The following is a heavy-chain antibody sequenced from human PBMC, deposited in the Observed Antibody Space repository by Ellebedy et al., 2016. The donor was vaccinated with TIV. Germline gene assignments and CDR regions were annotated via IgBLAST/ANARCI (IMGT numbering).Heavy chain of an antibody. CDR2: IYHTGNT. D-gene: IGHD2-2*01. Sequence: SETLSLXXAVSGASISSNHWWSWVRQPPGKGLEWIGEIYHTGNTNFNPSLKSRVTISVDKSKNQFSLKLTSVTAADTAVYYCARLVVASTNWFDPWGQGTLVTVSS. J-gene: IGHJ5*02. CDR3: ARLVVASTNWFDP. V-gene: IGHV4-4*02. CDR1: GASISSNHW.